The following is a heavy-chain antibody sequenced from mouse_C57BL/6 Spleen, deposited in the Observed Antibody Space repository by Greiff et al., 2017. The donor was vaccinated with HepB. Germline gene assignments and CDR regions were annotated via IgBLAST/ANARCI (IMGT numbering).Heavy chain of an antibody. CDR2: IYPGDGDT. J-gene: IGHJ4*01. D-gene: IGHD2-4*01. CDR1: GYAFSSYW. CDR3: ARLEDYDVYYYAMDY. Sequence: VQLQQSGAELVKPGASVKISCKASGYAFSSYWMNWVKQRPGKGLEWIGQIYPGDGDTNYNGKFKGKATLTADKSSSTAYMQLSSLTSEDSAVYFCARLEDYDVYYYAMDYWGQGTSVTVSS. V-gene: IGHV1-80*01.